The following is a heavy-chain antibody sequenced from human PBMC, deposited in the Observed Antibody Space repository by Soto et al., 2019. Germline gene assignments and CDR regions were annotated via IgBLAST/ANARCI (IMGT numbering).Heavy chain of an antibody. CDR2: INGSGGTT. V-gene: IGHV3-23*01. CDR3: AKVTEGY. J-gene: IGHJ4*02. CDR1: GFTSSSYA. Sequence: EVQLLESGGGMVHPGGSLRLSCAASGFTSSSYAMSWVRQTPGKGLEWVSTINGSGGTTYYADSVKGRFTISRDISKHTLYLQMNSLRDEDTAVYYCAKVTEGYWGQGTLVTVSS.